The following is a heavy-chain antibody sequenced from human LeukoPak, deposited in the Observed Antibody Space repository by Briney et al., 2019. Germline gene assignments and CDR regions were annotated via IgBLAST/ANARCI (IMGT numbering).Heavy chain of an antibody. CDR3: ATDGLAKFGALDY. D-gene: IGHD3-10*01. J-gene: IGHJ4*02. CDR2: ITTSSSTI. CDR1: GFTFSSYW. Sequence: GGSLRLSCAASGFTFSSYWMHWVRQAPGKGLEWVSYITTSSSTIYSADSVRGRFTISRDNAKNSLYLQMNSLRAEDTAVYYCATDGLAKFGALDYWGQGTLVTVSS. V-gene: IGHV3-48*01.